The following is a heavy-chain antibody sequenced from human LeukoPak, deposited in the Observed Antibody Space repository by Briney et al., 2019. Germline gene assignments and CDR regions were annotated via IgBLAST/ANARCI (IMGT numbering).Heavy chain of an antibody. CDR2: ISSSSTYI. D-gene: IGHD2-2*01. CDR1: GFTFSYYT. V-gene: IGHV3-21*04. Sequence: PGGSLRLSCAASGFTFSYYTMNWVRQAPGKGLEWVSSISSSSTYISYADSVKGRFTISRDNAKNSLYLQMNSLRAEDTALYYCARVPSGCYACDFDYWGQGTLVTVSS. J-gene: IGHJ4*02. CDR3: ARVPSGCYACDFDY.